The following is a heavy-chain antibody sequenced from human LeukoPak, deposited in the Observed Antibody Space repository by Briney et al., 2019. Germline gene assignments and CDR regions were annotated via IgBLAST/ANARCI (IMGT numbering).Heavy chain of an antibody. Sequence: SETLSLTCTVSGGSISSYYWSWIRQPPGKGLEWIGYIYYSGSTNYNPSLKSRVTISVDTSKNQFSLKLSSVTAADTAVYYCARLGRSYYGSGSLGFDPWGQGTLVTVSS. V-gene: IGHV4-59*08. CDR2: IYYSGST. D-gene: IGHD3-10*01. CDR1: GGSISSYY. CDR3: ARLGRSYYGSGSLGFDP. J-gene: IGHJ5*02.